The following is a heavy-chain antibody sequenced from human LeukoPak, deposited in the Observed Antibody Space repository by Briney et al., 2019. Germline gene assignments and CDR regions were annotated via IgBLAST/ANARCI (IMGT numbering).Heavy chain of an antibody. V-gene: IGHV4-30-2*01. Sequence: SETLSLTCAVSGGSISSGGYSWSWIRQPPGTGLEWIGYIYHSGSTYYNPSLKSRVTISVDRSKNQFSLKLSSVTAADTAVYYCARGPYCSSTSCHNWFDPWGQGTLVTVSS. CDR2: IYHSGST. CDR1: GGSISSGGYS. J-gene: IGHJ5*02. D-gene: IGHD2-2*01. CDR3: ARGPYCSSTSCHNWFDP.